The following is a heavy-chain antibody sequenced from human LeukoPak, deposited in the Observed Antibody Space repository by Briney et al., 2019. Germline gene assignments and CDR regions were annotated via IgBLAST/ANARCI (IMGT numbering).Heavy chain of an antibody. CDR2: IYYSGST. Sequence: ASETLSLTCTVSGGSISSYYWSWIRQPPGKGLEWIGYIYYSGSTNYNPSLKSRVTISVDTSKNQFSLKLSSVTAADTAVYYCARGQTYYDILTGYYKYWGQGTLVTVSS. D-gene: IGHD3-9*01. V-gene: IGHV4-59*01. J-gene: IGHJ4*02. CDR1: GGSISSYY. CDR3: ARGQTYYDILTGYYKY.